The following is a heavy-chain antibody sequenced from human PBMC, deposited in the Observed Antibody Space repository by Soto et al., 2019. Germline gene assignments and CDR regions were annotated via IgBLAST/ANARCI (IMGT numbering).Heavy chain of an antibody. CDR2: ISWNRGSI. J-gene: IGHJ3*02. CDR1: GFTFDDYA. Sequence: EVQLVESGGGLVQPGRSLRLSCAASGFTFDDYAMHWVRQAPGKGLEWVSGISWNRGSIGYADSVKGRFTISRDNAQNSLFLQMNSLRPDDTALYYCAKGGVLPVEAWFDFHIWGQGTMFNVSS. CDR3: AKGGVLPVEAWFDFHI. D-gene: IGHD2-2*01. V-gene: IGHV3-9*01.